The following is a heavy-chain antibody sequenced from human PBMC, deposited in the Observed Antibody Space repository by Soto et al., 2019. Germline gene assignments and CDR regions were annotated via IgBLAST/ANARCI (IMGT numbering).Heavy chain of an antibody. V-gene: IGHV4-34*01. J-gene: IGHJ4*02. CDR2: INHSGCT. Sequence: SETLSLTCAVYGGSFSGYYWSWIRQPPGKGLEWIGEINHSGCTNYNPSLKSRVTMSADTSKNHFSLNLTSVTAADAAVYYCARFPFSTSSWSNPRYFDSWGQGTLVTVSS. D-gene: IGHD6-13*01. CDR1: GGSFSGYY. CDR3: ARFPFSTSSWSNPRYFDS.